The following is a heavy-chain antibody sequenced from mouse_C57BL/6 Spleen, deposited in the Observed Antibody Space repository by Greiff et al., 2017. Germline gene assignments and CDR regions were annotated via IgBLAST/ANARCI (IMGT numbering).Heavy chain of an antibody. CDR1: GFNIKNTY. D-gene: IGHD2-2*01. CDR3: SFMVTTSGYAMDY. J-gene: IGHJ4*01. CDR2: IDPANGNT. V-gene: IGHV14-3*01. Sequence: VQLQQSVAELVRPGASVKLSCTASGFNIKNTYMHWVKQRPEQGLEWIGRIDPANGNTKYAPKFQGKATITADTSSNTAYLQLSSLTSEDTAVCYCSFMVTTSGYAMDYWGQGTSVTVSS.